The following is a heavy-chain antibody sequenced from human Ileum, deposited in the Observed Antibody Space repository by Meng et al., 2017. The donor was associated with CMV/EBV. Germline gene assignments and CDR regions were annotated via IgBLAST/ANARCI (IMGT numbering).Heavy chain of an antibody. J-gene: IGHJ4*02. CDR3: ARDGLSGRYFDY. CDR2: INTNTGNP. Sequence: CKASGYNFTSNNIIWVRQAPGQGPEWMGWINTNTGNPTYAQGFTGRFVFSLDTSVSTTYLQISSLKAEDTAVYYCARDGLSGRYFDYWGQGTLVTVS. V-gene: IGHV7-4-1*02. D-gene: IGHD1-26*01. CDR1: GYNFTSNN.